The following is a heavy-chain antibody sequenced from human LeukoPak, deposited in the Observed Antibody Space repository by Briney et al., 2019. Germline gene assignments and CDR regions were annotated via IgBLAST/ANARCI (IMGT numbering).Heavy chain of an antibody. J-gene: IGHJ3*02. CDR2: INPNTGGT. V-gene: IGHV1-2*06. CDR3: ARGGARPNDAFDI. CDR1: GYTFTGYY. Sequence: ASVKVSCKAPGYTFTGYYMRWVRQAPGQGLEWMGRINPNTGGTNYAQKFQGRVTMTRDTSISTAYMELSRLTSDDTAMYYCARGGARPNDAFDIWGQGTMVTVSS. D-gene: IGHD1-26*01.